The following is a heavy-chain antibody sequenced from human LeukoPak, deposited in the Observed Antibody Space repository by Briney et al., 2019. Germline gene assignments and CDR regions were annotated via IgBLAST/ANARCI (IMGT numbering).Heavy chain of an antibody. CDR3: ARDGYTYGSFDY. CDR2: IYYSGST. V-gene: IGHV4-39*01. Sequence: PSETLSLTCSVSGGSISSSSYFWGWIRQPPGKGLEWIGSIYYSGSTYSNPSLKSRVTISVDTSKSQFSLKLSSVTAADTAVHYCARDGYTYGSFDYWGQGTLVTVSS. J-gene: IGHJ4*02. CDR1: GGSISSSSYF. D-gene: IGHD5-18*01.